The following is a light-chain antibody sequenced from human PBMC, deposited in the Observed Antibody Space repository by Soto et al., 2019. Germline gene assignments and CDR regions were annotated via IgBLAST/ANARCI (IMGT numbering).Light chain of an antibody. J-gene: IGLJ2*01. V-gene: IGLV2-8*01. CDR1: SSDVGGYNY. CDR2: EVS. Sequence: QSALTQPPSASGSPGQSVPSSCTGTSSDVGGYNYVSWYQQHPGKAPKLMISEVSKRPSGVPDRFSGSKSGNTASLTVSGLQAGDEADYYCSSFAGNNNLVFGGGTQLTVL. CDR3: SSFAGNNNLV.